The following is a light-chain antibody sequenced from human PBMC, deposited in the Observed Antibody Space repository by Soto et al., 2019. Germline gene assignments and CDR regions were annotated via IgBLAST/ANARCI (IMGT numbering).Light chain of an antibody. J-gene: IGKJ2*01. V-gene: IGKV1-5*03. CDR1: QSISNW. CDR2: KAS. CDR3: QQYNST. Sequence: DIQMTQSPSTLSASVGDRVTITCRASQSISNWLAWYQQKPGKAPKLLIYKASSLESGVPSRFSGSGSGTEFTLPISSLQPDDFATYYCQQYNSTFGQGTKLEIK.